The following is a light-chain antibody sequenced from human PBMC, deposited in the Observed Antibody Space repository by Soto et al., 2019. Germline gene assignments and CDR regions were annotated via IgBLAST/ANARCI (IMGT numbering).Light chain of an antibody. CDR3: SSYAGSNNPYV. Sequence: QSALTQPPSASGSPGQSVTISCTGTSGDVGGYNYVSWYQQHPGKAPKLMIYEVSKRPSGVPDRFSGSKSGKTASLTVSGLQAEDEADYYCSSYAGSNNPYVFGTGTKLTVL. CDR2: EVS. J-gene: IGLJ1*01. CDR1: SGDVGGYNY. V-gene: IGLV2-8*01.